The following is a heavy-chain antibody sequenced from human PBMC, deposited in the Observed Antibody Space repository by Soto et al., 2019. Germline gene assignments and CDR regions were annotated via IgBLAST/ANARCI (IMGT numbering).Heavy chain of an antibody. V-gene: IGHV1-8*02. CDR1: GYTFTSYG. D-gene: IGHD3-3*01. J-gene: IGHJ6*02. CDR3: ARSLLRFLEWLFPTYYYYGMDV. CDR2: MNPNSGNT. Sequence: GASVKVSCKASGYTFTSYGISWVRQAPGQGLEWMGWMNPNSGNTGYAQKFQGRVTMTRNTSISTAYMELSSLRSEDTAVYYCARSLLRFLEWLFPTYYYYGMDVWGQGTTVTVSS.